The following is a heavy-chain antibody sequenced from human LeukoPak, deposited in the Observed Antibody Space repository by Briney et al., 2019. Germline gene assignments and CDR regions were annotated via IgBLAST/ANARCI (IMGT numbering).Heavy chain of an antibody. D-gene: IGHD3-3*02. CDR3: ARAASIHLRYYYYYYGMDV. CDR1: GGSFSGYY. CDR2: INHSGST. J-gene: IGHJ6*02. V-gene: IGHV4-34*01. Sequence: PSETLSLTCAVYGGSFSGYYWSWIRQPPGKGLEWIGEINHSGSTNYNPSPKSRVTISVDTSKNQFSLKLSSVTAADTAVYYCARAASIHLRYYYYYYGMDVWGQGTTVTVSS.